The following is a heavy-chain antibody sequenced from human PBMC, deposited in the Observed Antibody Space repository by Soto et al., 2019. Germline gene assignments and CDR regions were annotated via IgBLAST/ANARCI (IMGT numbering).Heavy chain of an antibody. D-gene: IGHD3-9*01. J-gene: IGHJ3*02. CDR3: ARHYDILTAYSI. CDR2: IIPMFGIV. V-gene: IGHV1-69*01. CDR1: GVTFSSYT. Sequence: QVRLVQSGAEVKKPGSSVKVSCKASGVTFSSYTFTWVRQAPGQGLEWMGGIIPMFGIVNYAQKFQGRVTITADESTSIAYMALTSLSSEDTAIYYCARHYDILTAYSIWGQGTMVTVSS.